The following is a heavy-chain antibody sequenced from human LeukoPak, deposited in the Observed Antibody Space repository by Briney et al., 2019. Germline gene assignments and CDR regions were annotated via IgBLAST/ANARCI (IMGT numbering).Heavy chain of an antibody. CDR1: GFTFSSYA. Sequence: GGSLRLSCAASGFTFSSYAMSWVRQAPGKGLEWVSGISGSGGSTNHADSVKGRFTISRDNSKNTLYLQMNSLRAEDTAVYYCAKFGYSDWLSHFDYWGQGTLVTVSS. J-gene: IGHJ4*02. D-gene: IGHD3-9*01. V-gene: IGHV3-23*01. CDR2: ISGSGGST. CDR3: AKFGYSDWLSHFDY.